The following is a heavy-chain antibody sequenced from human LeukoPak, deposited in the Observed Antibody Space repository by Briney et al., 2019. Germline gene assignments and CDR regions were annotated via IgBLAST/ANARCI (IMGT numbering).Heavy chain of an antibody. J-gene: IGHJ6*03. CDR1: SFSITDKS. D-gene: IGHD6-19*01. CDR3: ARVVAAIALRDHHYVDV. CDR2: IYRGEVT. V-gene: IGHV3-53*01. Sequence: PRGSLTLSCSASSFSITDKSMTWVRQAPGKGLECVAIIYRGEVTAYADSARGRFTISRDSGTNTLFLQMDNLRVDDTAVYYCARVVAAIALRDHHYVDVWGKGTTLSVS.